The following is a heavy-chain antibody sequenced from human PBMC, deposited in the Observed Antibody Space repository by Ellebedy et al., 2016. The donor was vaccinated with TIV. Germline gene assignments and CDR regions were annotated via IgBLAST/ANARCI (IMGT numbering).Heavy chain of an antibody. Sequence: ASVKVSCXASGYTFTSYYMHWVRQAPGQGLEWMGIINPSGGSTSYAQKFQGRVTMTEDTSTDTAYMELSSLRSEDTAVYYCARDAWQLVIKGYMDVWGKGTTVTVSS. D-gene: IGHD6-6*01. J-gene: IGHJ6*03. CDR1: GYTFTSYY. V-gene: IGHV1-46*01. CDR3: ARDAWQLVIKGYMDV. CDR2: INPSGGST.